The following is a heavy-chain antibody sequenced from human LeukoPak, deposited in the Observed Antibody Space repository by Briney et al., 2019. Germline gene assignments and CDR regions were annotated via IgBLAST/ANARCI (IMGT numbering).Heavy chain of an antibody. V-gene: IGHV1-2*02. J-gene: IGHJ4*02. D-gene: IGHD6-13*01. CDR1: GYTFTGYF. Sequence: GASVKVSCKASGYTFTGYFMHWVGQAPGQGPEWMGWINPNSGGTNYAQKFQGRVTMTRDTSINTTYMELSRLKSDDTAVYYCARDVRRNNSSHIDCWGQGALVTVSS. CDR3: ARDVRRNNSSHIDC. CDR2: INPNSGGT.